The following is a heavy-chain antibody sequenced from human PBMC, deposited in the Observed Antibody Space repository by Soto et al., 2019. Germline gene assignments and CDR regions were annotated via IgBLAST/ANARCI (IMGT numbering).Heavy chain of an antibody. J-gene: IGHJ5*02. CDR3: ATGSYCSSTSCYHNWFDP. CDR2: FDPEDGET. D-gene: IGHD2-2*01. Sequence: ASVKVSCKVSGYTLTELSMHWARQAPGKGLEWMGGFDPEDGETIYAQKFQGRVTMTEDTSTDTAYMELSSLRSEDTAVYYCATGSYCSSTSCYHNWFDPWGQGTLVTVSS. CDR1: GYTLTELS. V-gene: IGHV1-24*01.